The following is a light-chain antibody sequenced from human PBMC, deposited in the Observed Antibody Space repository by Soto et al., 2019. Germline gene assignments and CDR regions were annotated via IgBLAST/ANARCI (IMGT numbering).Light chain of an antibody. J-gene: IGKJ1*01. V-gene: IGKV3-15*01. CDR3: QQYNNWPPA. Sequence: EIVMTQSPATLSVSPGEGATLSCRASQSVSRNSAWYQQKPGQAPRLLIYAASTRATGIPARFSGSGSGTEFTLTISSLQSEDSAVYYCQQYNNWPPAFGQGTKVEIK. CDR2: AAS. CDR1: QSVSRN.